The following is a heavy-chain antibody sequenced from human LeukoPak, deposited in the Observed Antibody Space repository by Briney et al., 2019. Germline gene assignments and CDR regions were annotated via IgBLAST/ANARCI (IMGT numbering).Heavy chain of an antibody. CDR2: IRYDGSNK. CDR3: AKAPYYYDSSGYYWDYYYYYMDV. Sequence: GGSLRLSCAASGFTFSSYGMHWVRQAPGKGPEWVAFIRYDGSNKYYADSVKGRFTISRDNSKNTLYLQMNSLRAEDTAVYYCAKAPYYYDSSGYYWDYYYYYMDVWGKGTTVTVSS. D-gene: IGHD3-22*01. CDR1: GFTFSSYG. V-gene: IGHV3-30*02. J-gene: IGHJ6*03.